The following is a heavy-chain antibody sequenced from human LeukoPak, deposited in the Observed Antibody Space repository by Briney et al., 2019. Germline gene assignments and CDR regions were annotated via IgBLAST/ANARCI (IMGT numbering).Heavy chain of an antibody. CDR3: ARSETDYYYDSSGYHPYFDY. V-gene: IGHV4-38-2*02. Sequence: PSETLSLTCTVSGYSISSGYYWGWIRQPPGKGLEWIGSIYHSGSTYYNPSLKSRVTISVDTSKNQFSLKLSSVTAADTAVYYCARSETDYYYDSSGYHPYFDYWGQGTLVTVSS. J-gene: IGHJ4*02. D-gene: IGHD3-22*01. CDR1: GYSISSGYY. CDR2: IYHSGST.